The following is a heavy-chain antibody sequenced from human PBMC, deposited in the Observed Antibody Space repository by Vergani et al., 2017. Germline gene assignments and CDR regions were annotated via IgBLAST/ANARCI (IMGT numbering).Heavy chain of an antibody. CDR3: ARDGMSPAERDPKNAFHV. CDR2: IDRTGRT. D-gene: IGHD5-24*01. V-gene: IGHV4-38-2*02. CDR1: GYSISSGYF. J-gene: IGHJ3*01. Sequence: QVRLQESGPGLVKPSETLSLICSVSGYSISSGYFWGWIRKSPGKGLEWLGTIDRTGRTHLSPSLKSRLTISVDTTKNQFSLRLTSATAADTAVYFCARDGMSPAERDPKNAFHVWGQGTRVSV.